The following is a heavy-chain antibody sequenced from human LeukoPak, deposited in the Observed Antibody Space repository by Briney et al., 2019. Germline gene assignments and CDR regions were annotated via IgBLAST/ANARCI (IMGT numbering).Heavy chain of an antibody. J-gene: IGHJ4*02. CDR1: GGTFSSYA. Sequence: GSSVKVSCKASGGTFSSYAISWVRQAPGQGLEWMGGIIPIFGTANYAQKFQGRVTITADESTSTAYMELSSLRSEDTAVYYCARVGRYCSSTSCYPKGSSGWYLLYWGQGTLVTVSS. CDR2: IIPIFGTA. CDR3: ARVGRYCSSTSCYPKGSSGWYLLY. D-gene: IGHD2-2*01. V-gene: IGHV1-69*01.